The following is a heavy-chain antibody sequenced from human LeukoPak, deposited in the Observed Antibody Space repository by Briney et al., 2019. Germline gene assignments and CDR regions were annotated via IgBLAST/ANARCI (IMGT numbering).Heavy chain of an antibody. Sequence: ASVKVSCKASGYTFTSYGISWVRQAPGQGLEWMGWISANNGKKNYAQKFQGRVTMTRDTSTSTAYMELRSLRSDDTAVYYCARGEVTTLSFDYWGQGTLVTVSS. CDR1: GYTFTSYG. D-gene: IGHD1-1*01. V-gene: IGHV1-18*04. J-gene: IGHJ4*02. CDR2: ISANNGKK. CDR3: ARGEVTTLSFDY.